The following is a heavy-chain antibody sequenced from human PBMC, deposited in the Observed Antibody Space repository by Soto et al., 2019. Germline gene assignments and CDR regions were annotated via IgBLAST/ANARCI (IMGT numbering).Heavy chain of an antibody. CDR3: ARVRLYSYGYELYYFVY. CDR2: IYYSGST. D-gene: IGHD5-18*01. Sequence: SETLSLTCTVSGGSISRYYWSWIRQPPGKGLEWIGYIYYSGSTNYNPSLKSRVTISVDTSKNQFSLKLSSVTAADTAVYYCARVRLYSYGYELYYFVYWGQGTLVTVS. J-gene: IGHJ4*02. CDR1: GGSISRYY. V-gene: IGHV4-59*01.